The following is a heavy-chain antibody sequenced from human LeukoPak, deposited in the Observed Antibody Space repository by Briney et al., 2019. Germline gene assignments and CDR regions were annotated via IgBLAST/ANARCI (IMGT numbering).Heavy chain of an antibody. CDR2: IFYSGSP. Sequence: SGTLSLTCTVSGGSISSYYWSWIRQPPGKGLEWIANIFYSGSPNYNPSLKSRVTISFDTSKNQFSLKLSSVTAADTAVYYCARVGHIAAARTYDYWGQGTLVTLSS. V-gene: IGHV4-59*08. J-gene: IGHJ4*02. D-gene: IGHD6-13*01. CDR1: GGSISSYY. CDR3: ARVGHIAAARTYDY.